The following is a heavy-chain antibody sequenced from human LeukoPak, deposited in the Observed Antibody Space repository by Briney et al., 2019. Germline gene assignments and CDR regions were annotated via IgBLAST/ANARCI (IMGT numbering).Heavy chain of an antibody. CDR1: GGSITSSSYY. CDR2: IFYSGST. CDR3: AVEWELQSFDY. V-gene: IGHV4-39*01. D-gene: IGHD1-26*01. J-gene: IGHJ4*02. Sequence: SKTLSLTCTVSGGSITSSSYYWGWIRQPPGKGLEWIGSIFYSGSTYYNPSLKSRVTMSVDTSNNQFSLKLSSVTAADTAVYYCAVEWELQSFDYWGQGTLVTVSS.